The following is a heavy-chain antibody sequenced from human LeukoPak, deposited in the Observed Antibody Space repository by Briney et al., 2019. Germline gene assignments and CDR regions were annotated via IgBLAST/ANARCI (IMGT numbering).Heavy chain of an antibody. CDR3: ARGTGTYSSSWYPLDY. CDR2: IYHSGST. V-gene: IGHV4-4*02. D-gene: IGHD6-13*01. J-gene: IGHJ4*02. CDR1: GGSISSSNW. Sequence: PSETLSLTCAVSGGSISSSNWWSWVRQPPGKGLEWIGEIYHSGSTNYNPSLKSRVTISVDKSKNQFSLKLSSVTAADTAVYYCARGTGTYSSSWYPLDYWGQGTLVTVSS.